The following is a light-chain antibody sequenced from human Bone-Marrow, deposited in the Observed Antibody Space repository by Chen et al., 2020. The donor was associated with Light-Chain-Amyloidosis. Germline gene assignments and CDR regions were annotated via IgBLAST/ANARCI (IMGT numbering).Light chain of an antibody. CDR2: RDT. CDR1: DMPTKY. V-gene: IGLV3-25*03. J-gene: IGLJ2*01. Sequence: SYELTQPPSVSVSPGQTARITCSGDDMPTKYAYWYQQKPGQAPVLVIHRDTERPSGISERFSGSSSWTTATLTISGVQAEDEADYHCQSADSSGTYEVIFGGGTKLNVL. CDR3: QSADSSGTYEVI.